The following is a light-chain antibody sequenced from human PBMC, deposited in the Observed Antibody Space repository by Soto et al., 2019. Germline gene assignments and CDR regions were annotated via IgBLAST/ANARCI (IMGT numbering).Light chain of an antibody. V-gene: IGKV1-12*01. CDR1: QGISSW. CDR3: EHANSFSTT. J-gene: IGKJ5*01. Sequence: DIQMTQSPSSVSASVGDRVTITCRASQGISSWLALYKQKPGKAPKLLIYAASSLQSGVQSRFSVSGSLSDFTPAISGLLPEDFATSYCEHANSFSTTVGQETRLEIK. CDR2: AAS.